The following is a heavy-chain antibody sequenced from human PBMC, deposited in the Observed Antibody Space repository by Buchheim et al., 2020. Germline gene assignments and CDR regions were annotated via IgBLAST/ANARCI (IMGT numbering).Heavy chain of an antibody. CDR3: AKAGCGGSCYYYSYYMDV. CDR2: MSDRGDST. Sequence: EVQLLESGGGLVQPGGSLRLSCAASGFTFNNYAMSWVRQAPGKGLEWASAMSDRGDSTYYADSVKGRFTVSRDGSKNTLYLQMDSLRAEDTAVYFCAKAGCGGSCYYYSYYMDVWGKGTT. V-gene: IGHV3-23*01. D-gene: IGHD2-15*01. J-gene: IGHJ6*03. CDR1: GFTFNNYA.